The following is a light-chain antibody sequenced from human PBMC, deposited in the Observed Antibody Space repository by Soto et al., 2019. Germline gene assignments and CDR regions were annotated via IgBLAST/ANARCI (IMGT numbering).Light chain of an antibody. V-gene: IGKV3-20*01. J-gene: IGKJ1*01. CDR1: QSVRSSY. CDR2: AAS. Sequence: EIVLTQSPDTLSLSPGESATLSCRASQSVRSSYLAWYQQTPGQTPRLLIYAASSRATGIPDRFSGSGSGTDFSLTISRLEAEDFAVYYCQQYGSSPQAWTFGQGTKVDI. CDR3: QQYGSSPQAWT.